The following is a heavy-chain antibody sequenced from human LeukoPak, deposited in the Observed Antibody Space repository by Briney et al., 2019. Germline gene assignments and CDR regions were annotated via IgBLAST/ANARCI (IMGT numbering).Heavy chain of an antibody. Sequence: GGSLRLSCAASGFTFSSYAMHWVRQAPGKGLEWVAVISYDGSNKYYADSVKGRFTISRDNSKNTLYLQMNSLRAEDTAVYYCAREAMVRGVIEYWGQGTLVTVSS. V-gene: IGHV3-30-3*01. CDR2: ISYDGSNK. J-gene: IGHJ4*02. CDR1: GFTFSSYA. D-gene: IGHD3-10*01. CDR3: AREAMVRGVIEY.